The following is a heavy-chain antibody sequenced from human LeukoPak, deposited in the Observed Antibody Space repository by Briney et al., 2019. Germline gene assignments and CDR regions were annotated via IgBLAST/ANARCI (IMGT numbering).Heavy chain of an antibody. J-gene: IGHJ6*03. CDR1: GYSISSGYY. CDR2: IYHSGST. CDR3: ASRDYYYYYMDV. Sequence: SETLSLTCTVSGYSISSGYYWGRIRQPPGKGLEWIGSIYHSGSTYYNPSLKSRVTISVDTSKNQFSLKLSSVTAADTPVYYCASRDYYYYYMDVWGKGTTVTVSS. V-gene: IGHV4-38-2*02.